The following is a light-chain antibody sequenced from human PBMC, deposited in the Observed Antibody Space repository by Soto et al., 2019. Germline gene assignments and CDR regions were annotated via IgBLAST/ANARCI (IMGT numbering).Light chain of an antibody. CDR1: ESVGSN. Sequence: EIVMTQSPATLSVSPGERATLSCRASESVGSNLAWYQQKPGQAPRLLIHGASKTATGIPARFSGSGSGTEFTLSISSLQSEDFAVYYCQQYYKWPPETFGQGTKVEIK. CDR2: GAS. J-gene: IGKJ2*01. V-gene: IGKV3-15*01. CDR3: QQYYKWPPET.